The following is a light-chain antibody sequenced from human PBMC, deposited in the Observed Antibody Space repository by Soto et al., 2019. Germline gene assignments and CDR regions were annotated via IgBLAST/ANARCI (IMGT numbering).Light chain of an antibody. CDR3: QQYNNWPGT. V-gene: IGKV3-20*01. CDR1: QSVSSSY. J-gene: IGKJ1*01. Sequence: EIVLTQSPGTLSLSPGERATLSCRASQSVSSSYLAWYQQKPGQAPRLLIYGASSRATGIPDRFSGSGSGTDFTLTISRQEPEDFAVYYCQQYNNWPGTLGQGTRWIS. CDR2: GAS.